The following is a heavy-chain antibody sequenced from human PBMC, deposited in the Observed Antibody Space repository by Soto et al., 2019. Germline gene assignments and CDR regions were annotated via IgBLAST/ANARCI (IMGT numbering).Heavy chain of an antibody. CDR2: ISAYDGNT. Sequence: ASVKVSCKASGYTFTSYGINWVRQAPGQGLEWMGWISAYDGNTNYAQSLQGRVTMTTDTSTSTAYMDNLRAEDTAVYFCARGLGGVPVAADFDYWGQGTLVTVSS. D-gene: IGHD3-10*01. CDR1: GYTFTSYG. CDR3: ARGLGGVPVAADFDY. J-gene: IGHJ4*02. V-gene: IGHV1-18*01.